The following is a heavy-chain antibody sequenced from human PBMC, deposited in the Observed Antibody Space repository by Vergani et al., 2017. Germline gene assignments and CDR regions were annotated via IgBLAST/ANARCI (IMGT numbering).Heavy chain of an antibody. Sequence: EVQLVQSGAEVKKPGESLRISCKGSGYSFTSYWISWVRQMPGKGLEWMGRIDPSDSYTNYSPSFQGHVTIAADKSISTAYLQLSSLKASDTAMDYCVRLKEYYGSGRYHPPPFDYWGQGTLVTVSS. D-gene: IGHD3-10*01. CDR3: VRLKEYYGSGRYHPPPFDY. CDR1: GYSFTSYW. V-gene: IGHV5-10-1*01. CDR2: IDPSDSYT. J-gene: IGHJ4*02.